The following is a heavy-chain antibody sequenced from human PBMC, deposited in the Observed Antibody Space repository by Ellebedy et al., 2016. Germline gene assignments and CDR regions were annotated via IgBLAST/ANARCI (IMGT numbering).Heavy chain of an antibody. CDR3: AQESRPNDY. J-gene: IGHJ4*02. Sequence: GGSLRLSCEASGLTLSSHAMTWVRQAPGKGLEWVSSIDITATKAFYADSVKGRFTISKDNSNNILYLQMNTLRLDDTSVYYCAQESRPNDYWGQGTLVTVSS. CDR1: GLTLSSHA. V-gene: IGHV3-23*05. CDR2: IDITATKA.